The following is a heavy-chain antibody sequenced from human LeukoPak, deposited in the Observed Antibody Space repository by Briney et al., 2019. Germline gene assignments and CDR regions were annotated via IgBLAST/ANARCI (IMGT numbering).Heavy chain of an antibody. Sequence: GRSLRLSCAASGFTFSSYAMHWVRQAPGKGLEWVAVISYDGSNKYYADSVKGRLTISRDNSKNTLYLQMNSLRAEDTAVYYCASFSAIVVVPAAFDDYWGQGTLVTVSS. V-gene: IGHV3-30*04. D-gene: IGHD2-2*01. CDR3: ASFSAIVVVPAAFDDY. CDR1: GFTFSSYA. CDR2: ISYDGSNK. J-gene: IGHJ4*02.